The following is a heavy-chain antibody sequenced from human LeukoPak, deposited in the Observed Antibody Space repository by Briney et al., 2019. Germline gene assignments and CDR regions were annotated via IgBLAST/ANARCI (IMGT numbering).Heavy chain of an antibody. CDR2: IYSGDST. Sequence: GGSLRLSCAASGFTVSSNYMSWVRQAPGKGLEWVSVIYSGDSTYYADSVKGRFTISRDNSKNTLYLQMNSLRAEDTAVYYCARCPDHYDFWSGYPYCYGMDVWGQGTTVTVSS. D-gene: IGHD3-3*01. V-gene: IGHV3-66*02. J-gene: IGHJ6*02. CDR3: ARCPDHYDFWSGYPYCYGMDV. CDR1: GFTVSSNY.